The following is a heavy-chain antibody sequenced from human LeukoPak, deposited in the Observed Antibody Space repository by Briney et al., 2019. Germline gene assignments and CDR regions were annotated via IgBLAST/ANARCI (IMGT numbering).Heavy chain of an antibody. D-gene: IGHD3-9*01. CDR3: ARADTSDILTGYSDY. J-gene: IGHJ4*02. Sequence: PGGSLRLSCAASGFIFSNYAMQWVRQAPGMGLEWVAFIRYDGGNTYYADSVKGRFTISRDNSKNTMYLQMNSLNAEDTAVYFCARADTSDILTGYSDYWGQGTLVTVSS. V-gene: IGHV3-30*02. CDR2: IRYDGGNT. CDR1: GFIFSNYA.